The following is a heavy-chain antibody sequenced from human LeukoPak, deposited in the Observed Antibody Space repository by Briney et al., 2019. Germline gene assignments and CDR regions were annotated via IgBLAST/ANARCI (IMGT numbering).Heavy chain of an antibody. J-gene: IGHJ4*02. CDR2: ISSSSSYI. Sequence: PGGSLRLSCAASGFTFSSYSMNWVRQAPGKGLEWVSSISSSSSYIYYADSVKGRFTISRDNAKNSLYLQMNSLRAEDTAVYYCARTVGATTGNFDYWGQGTLVTVSS. V-gene: IGHV3-21*01. D-gene: IGHD1-26*01. CDR1: GFTFSSYS. CDR3: ARTVGATTGNFDY.